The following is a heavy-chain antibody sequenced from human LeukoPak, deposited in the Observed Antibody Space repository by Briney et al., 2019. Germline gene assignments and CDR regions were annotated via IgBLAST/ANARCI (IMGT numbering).Heavy chain of an antibody. CDR2: ISYDGSNK. J-gene: IGHJ4*02. CDR3: ARQCSITSCL. D-gene: IGHD2-2*01. CDR1: GFTFSSYG. V-gene: IGHV3-30*03. Sequence: GGSLRLSCAASGFTFSSYGMHWVRQAPGKGLEWVAVISYDGSNKYYADSVKGRFTISRDNAKSSLYLQMNSLRAEDTAVYYCARQCSITSCLWGQGTLVTVSS.